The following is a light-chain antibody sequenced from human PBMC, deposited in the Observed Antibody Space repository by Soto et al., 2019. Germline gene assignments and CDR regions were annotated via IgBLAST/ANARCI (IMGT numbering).Light chain of an antibody. Sequence: EIVMTQSPLSLPVTPGEPASISCRSSQSLLHTNGYNYLDWYLQKPGQSPQLLIYLGYNRASGVPDRFSGSRSGTDFTLKISRVEAEDVGVYYCMQALQTPLTFGGGTKVEIK. CDR3: MQALQTPLT. CDR2: LGY. J-gene: IGKJ4*01. V-gene: IGKV2-28*01. CDR1: QSLLHTNGYNY.